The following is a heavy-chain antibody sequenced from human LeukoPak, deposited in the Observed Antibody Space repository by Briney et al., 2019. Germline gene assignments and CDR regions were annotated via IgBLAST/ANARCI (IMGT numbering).Heavy chain of an antibody. J-gene: IGHJ6*03. CDR1: GGTLSSYA. V-gene: IGHV1-69*06. Sequence: GASVKVSCKASGGTLSSYAISWVRQAPGQGLEWMGGIIPIFGTVNYAHKFQGRVTITADKSTRTAYMELRRLRAEDTAVYYCARERGGGGFGVVIKRSYYYMDVWGKGTTVTVSS. CDR3: ARERGGGGFGVVIKRSYYYMDV. CDR2: IIPIFGTV. D-gene: IGHD3-3*01.